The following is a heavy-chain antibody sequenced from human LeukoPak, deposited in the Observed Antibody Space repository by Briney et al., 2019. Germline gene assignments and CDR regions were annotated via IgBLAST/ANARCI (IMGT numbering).Heavy chain of an antibody. J-gene: IGHJ4*02. Sequence: GGSLRLSCAASGFTFSSYSINWVRQAPGKGLEWVSYISSSSSTIYYADSVKGRFTISRDNAKNSLYLQMNSLRAEDTAVYYCARGQPPWKATAKGSGWHFDYWGQGTLVTVSS. CDR2: ISSSSSTI. D-gene: IGHD6-19*01. V-gene: IGHV3-48*04. CDR1: GFTFSSYS. CDR3: ARGQPPWKATAKGSGWHFDY.